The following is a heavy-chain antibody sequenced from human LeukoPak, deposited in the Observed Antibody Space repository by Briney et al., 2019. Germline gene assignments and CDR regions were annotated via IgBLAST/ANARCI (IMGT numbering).Heavy chain of an antibody. V-gene: IGHV3-7*01. D-gene: IGHD4-17*01. CDR2: RKHDGREQ. CDR3: ALSIGDYAIPFDY. Sequence: GESLTLSCVASGFNYTKYWMTWVRQSPGKGLEWVANRKHDGREQYYAASVKGRFSLARDNAKNSLYLHMNGLRGEDTAVYYSALSIGDYAIPFDYWALGTLVTVSS. J-gene: IGHJ4*02. CDR1: GFNYTKYW.